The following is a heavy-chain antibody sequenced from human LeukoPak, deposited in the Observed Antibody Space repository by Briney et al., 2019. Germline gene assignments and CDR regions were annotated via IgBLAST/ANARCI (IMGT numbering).Heavy chain of an antibody. CDR1: GFTFNTYS. Sequence: PGGSLRLSCAASGFTFNTYSMNWPRQTPGKGLEWVSSISGSGTDIYYADSMKGRITISRENAKNSLYLQMNSLRAEDTAVYYCARDKTYGEQFDSWGQGTLVTVSS. D-gene: IGHD4-17*01. J-gene: IGHJ4*02. V-gene: IGHV3-21*01. CDR3: ARDKTYGEQFDS. CDR2: ISGSGTDI.